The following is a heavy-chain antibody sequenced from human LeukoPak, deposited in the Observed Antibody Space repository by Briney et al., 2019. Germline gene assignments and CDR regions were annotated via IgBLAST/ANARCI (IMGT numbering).Heavy chain of an antibody. CDR1: GGTFSSYA. Sequence: ASVKVSCKASGGTFSSYAISWVRQAPGQGLEWMGGIIPIFGTANYAQKFQGRVTITADESTSTAYMELSSLRSEDTAVYYCAREVVAGDSPYFDYWGQGTLVTVSS. V-gene: IGHV1-69*13. J-gene: IGHJ4*02. CDR3: AREVVAGDSPYFDY. CDR2: IIPIFGTA. D-gene: IGHD2-15*01.